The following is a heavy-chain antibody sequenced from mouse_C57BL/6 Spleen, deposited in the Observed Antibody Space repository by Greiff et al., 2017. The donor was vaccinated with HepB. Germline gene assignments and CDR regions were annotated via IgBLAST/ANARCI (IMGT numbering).Heavy chain of an antibody. D-gene: IGHD2-3*01. V-gene: IGHV2-2*01. Sequence: QVQLQQSGPGLVQPSQSLSITCTASGFSLTSYGVHWVRQAPGKGLEWLGVIRSGGSTDYNAAFISRLSISKDNSKSQVFFKMNSLQADDTAIYYCARTHDYWYFDVWGTGTTVTVSS. CDR1: GFSLTSYG. CDR2: IRSGGST. J-gene: IGHJ1*03. CDR3: ARTHDYWYFDV.